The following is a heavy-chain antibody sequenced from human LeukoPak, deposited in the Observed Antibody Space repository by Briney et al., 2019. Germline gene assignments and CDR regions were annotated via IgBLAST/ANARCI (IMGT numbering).Heavy chain of an antibody. D-gene: IGHD3-10*01. CDR3: ARDRGPSYDSGIYFQYYFHY. Sequence: ASVSVSCKASGYIFTGYYVHWMRQAPGQGLEWMGWINPNSGDTEYGQKFQGRVTMTRDTSIATAYMEMTGLAPDDTAVHYCARDRGPSYDSGIYFQYYFHYWGQGTLVTVPS. CDR1: GYIFTGYY. CDR2: INPNSGDT. J-gene: IGHJ4*02. V-gene: IGHV1-2*02.